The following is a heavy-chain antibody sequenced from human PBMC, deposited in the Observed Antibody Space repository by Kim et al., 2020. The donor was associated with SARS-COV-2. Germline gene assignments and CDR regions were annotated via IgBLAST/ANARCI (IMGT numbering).Heavy chain of an antibody. CDR2: ISTSGSYI. D-gene: IGHD2-15*01. Sequence: GGSLRLSCAASGFSLSGYAMIWVRQAPGKGLEWVSSISTSGSYIHYADSVRGRVTISRDNAENSLSLQMNSLRVEDTAIYYCARGRGLVISHSYYYMDV. V-gene: IGHV3-21*01. CDR1: GFSLSGYA. CDR3: ARGRGLVISHSYYYMDV. J-gene: IGHJ6*03.